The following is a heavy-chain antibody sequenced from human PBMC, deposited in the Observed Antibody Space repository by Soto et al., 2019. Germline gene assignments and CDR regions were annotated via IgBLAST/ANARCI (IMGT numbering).Heavy chain of an antibody. CDR3: AGACSSTSCLPRAQDY. J-gene: IGHJ4*02. CDR1: GGTFSSYT. V-gene: IGHV1-69*02. CDR2: IIPILGIA. D-gene: IGHD2-2*01. Sequence: ASVKVSCKASGGTFSSYTISWVRQAPGQGLEWMGRIIPILGIANYAQKFQGRVTITADKSTSTAYMELSSLRSEDTAVYYCAGACSSTSCLPRAQDYWGQGTLVTVSS.